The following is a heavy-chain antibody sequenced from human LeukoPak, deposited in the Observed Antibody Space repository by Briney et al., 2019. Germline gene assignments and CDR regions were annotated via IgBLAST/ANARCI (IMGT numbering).Heavy chain of an antibody. V-gene: IGHV1-69*13. Sequence: ASVKVSCKASGGTFSSYAISWVRQAPGQGLEWMGGIIPIFGTANYAQKFQGRVTITADGSTSTAYMELSSLRSEDTAVYYCARAQVQLERGDAFDIWGQGTMVTVSS. J-gene: IGHJ3*02. D-gene: IGHD1-1*01. CDR2: IIPIFGTA. CDR1: GGTFSSYA. CDR3: ARAQVQLERGDAFDI.